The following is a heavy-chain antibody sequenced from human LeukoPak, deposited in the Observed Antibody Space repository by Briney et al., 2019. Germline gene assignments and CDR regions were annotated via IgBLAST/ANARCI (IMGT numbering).Heavy chain of an antibody. CDR3: AGVVGAGYYGMDV. CDR1: GFTLSRYD. V-gene: IGHV3-13*01. J-gene: IGHJ6*02. D-gene: IGHD1-26*01. Sequence: TGGSLRLSCAASGFTLSRYDVHWVRQAAGKGLEWVSAIGVAGDTYYPGSVKGRFTISRENAKNSLYLQMNSLRAEDTAVYYCAGVVGAGYYGMDVWGQGTTVTVSS. CDR2: IGVAGDT.